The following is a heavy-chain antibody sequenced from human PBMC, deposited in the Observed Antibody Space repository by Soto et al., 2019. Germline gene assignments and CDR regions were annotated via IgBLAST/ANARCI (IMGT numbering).Heavy chain of an antibody. CDR2: IYYSGST. CDR3: ARIDGGNSGVDY. Sequence: SETLSLTCTVSGGSISSYYWSWIRQPPGKGLEWIGYIYYSGSTNYNPSLKSRVTISVDTSKKQFSLKLSSVTAADTAVYYCARIDGGNSGVDYWGQGPMVTFYS. V-gene: IGHV4-59*01. J-gene: IGHJ4*02. D-gene: IGHD2-21*02. CDR1: GGSISSYY.